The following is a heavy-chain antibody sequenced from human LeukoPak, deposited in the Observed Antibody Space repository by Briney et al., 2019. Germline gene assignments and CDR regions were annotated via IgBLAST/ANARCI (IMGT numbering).Heavy chain of an antibody. V-gene: IGHV4-30-4*01. CDR2: IYYSGST. CDR3: ARDVGYCSSTSCFYWFDP. CDR1: GGSISSGDYY. Sequence: TLSLTCTVSGGSISSGDYYWSWIRQPPGKGLEWIGYIYYSGSTYYNPSLKSQVTISVDTSKNQFSLKLSSVTAADTAVYYCARDVGYCSSTSCFYWFDPWGQGTLVTVSS. D-gene: IGHD2-2*01. J-gene: IGHJ5*02.